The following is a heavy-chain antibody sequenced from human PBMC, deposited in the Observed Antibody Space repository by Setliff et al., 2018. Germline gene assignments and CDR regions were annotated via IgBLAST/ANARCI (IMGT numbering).Heavy chain of an antibody. CDR1: GYSISSGYY. Sequence: SETLSLTCAVSGYSISSGYYWGWIRQPPGKGLEWIGSIYHSGSTYYNPSLKSRVTISVDTSKNQFSLKLSSVTAADTAVYYCARDRGYSYGTGYFDYWG. CDR3: ARDRGYSYGTGYFDY. J-gene: IGHJ4*01. V-gene: IGHV4-38-2*01. D-gene: IGHD5-18*01. CDR2: IYHSGST.